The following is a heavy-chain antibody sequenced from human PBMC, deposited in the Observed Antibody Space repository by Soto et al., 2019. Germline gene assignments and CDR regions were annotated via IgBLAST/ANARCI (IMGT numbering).Heavy chain of an antibody. V-gene: IGHV3-33*01. CDR2: IWYDGSNK. J-gene: IGHJ4*02. D-gene: IGHD3-22*01. Sequence: QVQLVESGGGVVQPGRSLRLSCAASGFTFSSYGMHWVRQAPGKGLEWVAVIWYDGSNKYYADSVKGRFTISRDNSKNTLYLQMNSLRAEDTAVYYCARGERITMIVVVPDLDYWGQGTLVTVSS. CDR3: ARGERITMIVVVPDLDY. CDR1: GFTFSSYG.